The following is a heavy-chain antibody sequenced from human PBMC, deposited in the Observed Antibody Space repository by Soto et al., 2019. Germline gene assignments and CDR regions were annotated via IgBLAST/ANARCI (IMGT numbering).Heavy chain of an antibody. V-gene: IGHV1-18*01. CDR1: GYTFTIYG. Sequence: ASVTIACKASGYTFTIYGISWLRKTPGQGLEWMGWISAYNGNTNYAQKLQGRVTMTTDTSTSTAYMELRSLRSDDTAVYYCARITLGYCSGGSCYSPYYFDYWGQGTLVTVSS. CDR2: ISAYNGNT. D-gene: IGHD2-15*01. J-gene: IGHJ4*02. CDR3: ARITLGYCSGGSCYSPYYFDY.